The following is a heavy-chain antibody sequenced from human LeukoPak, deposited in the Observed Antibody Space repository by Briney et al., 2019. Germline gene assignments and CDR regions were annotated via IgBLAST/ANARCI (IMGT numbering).Heavy chain of an antibody. CDR3: ATVRFLFVRDGGATRYDVFDI. Sequence: GGSLRLSCATSGFTFSDYYMSWIRQAPGKGLEWVSYISGSATTIDYADSVKGRFTISRDNAKNSVYLQMNSLRAEDTAAYYCATVRFLFVRDGGATRYDVFDIWGQGKMVPVSS. D-gene: IGHD1-26*01. CDR1: GFTFSDYY. V-gene: IGHV3-11*04. J-gene: IGHJ3*02. CDR2: ISGSATTI.